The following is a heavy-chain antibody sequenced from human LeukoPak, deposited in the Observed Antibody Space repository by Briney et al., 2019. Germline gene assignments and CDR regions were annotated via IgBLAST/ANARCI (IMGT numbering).Heavy chain of an antibody. Sequence: GGSLRLSCAASGFTFSSYSMNWVRQAPGKGLEWVSSISSSSSYIYYADSVKGRFTISGDNAKNSLYLQMDSLRAEDTAVYYCARDRTEGYFDYWGQGTLVTVSS. J-gene: IGHJ4*02. CDR1: GFTFSSYS. CDR3: ARDRTEGYFDY. CDR2: ISSSSSYI. V-gene: IGHV3-21*01.